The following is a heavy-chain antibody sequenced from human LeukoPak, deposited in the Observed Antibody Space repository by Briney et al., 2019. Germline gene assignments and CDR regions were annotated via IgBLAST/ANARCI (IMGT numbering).Heavy chain of an antibody. J-gene: IGHJ4*02. CDR2: ISYDGSNK. CDR3: ARDFGGSGSIPIDY. V-gene: IGHV3-30-3*01. Sequence: GRSLRLSCAASGFTFSSYAMHWVRQAPGKGLEWVAVISYDGSNKYYADSVKGRFTISRDNSKNTLYLQMNSLRAEDTAVYYCARDFGGSGSIPIDYWGQGTLVTVSS. CDR1: GFTFSSYA. D-gene: IGHD3-10*01.